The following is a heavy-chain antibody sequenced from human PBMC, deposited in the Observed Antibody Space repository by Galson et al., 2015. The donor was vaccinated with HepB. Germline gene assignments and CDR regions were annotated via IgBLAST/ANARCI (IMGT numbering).Heavy chain of an antibody. D-gene: IGHD2-15*01. CDR2: INPSAGTT. CDR3: ARDRTLYCSGGSCYQAFDY. V-gene: IGHV1-46*01. Sequence: SVKVSCKASGYTFTSYYMHWVRQAPGQGLEWMGIINPSAGTTSYAQKFQGRVPMTRDTSTSTVYMELSSLRSEDTAVYYCARDRTLYCSGGSCYQAFDYWGQGTLVTVSS. J-gene: IGHJ4*02. CDR1: GYTFTSYY.